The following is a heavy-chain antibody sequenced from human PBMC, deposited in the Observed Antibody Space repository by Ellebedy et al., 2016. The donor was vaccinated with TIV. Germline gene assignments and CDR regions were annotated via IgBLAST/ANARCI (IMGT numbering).Heavy chain of an antibody. Sequence: GESLKISCVGSGFSFRSYWMSWVRQAPGKGPEWVANMRQEGGDKYYVDSVKGRSTISRDNAKNSLYLQLNSLRDEHTAVYYCARQYGGKSGRPYYFDSWGQGKLVTVSS. V-gene: IGHV3-7*01. CDR2: MRQEGGDK. J-gene: IGHJ4*02. CDR1: GFSFRSYW. CDR3: ARQYGGKSGRPYYFDS. D-gene: IGHD4-23*01.